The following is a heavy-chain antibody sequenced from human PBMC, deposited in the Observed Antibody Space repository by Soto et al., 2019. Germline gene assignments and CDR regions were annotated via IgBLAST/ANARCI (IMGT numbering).Heavy chain of an antibody. CDR2: INSDGSST. J-gene: IGHJ4*02. V-gene: IGHV3-74*01. CDR3: ARGTPITGRLDY. CDR1: GFTFSSYW. Sequence: GGSLRLSCAASGFTFSSYWMHWVRQAPGKGLVWVSRINSDGSSTSYADSVKGRFTISRDNAKNTLYLQMNSLRAEDTAVYYCARGTPITGRLDYWGQGTLVTVSS. D-gene: IGHD1-20*01.